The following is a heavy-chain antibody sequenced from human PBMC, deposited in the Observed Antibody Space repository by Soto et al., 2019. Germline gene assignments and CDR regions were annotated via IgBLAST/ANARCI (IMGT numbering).Heavy chain of an antibody. CDR1: GYTFTNYG. Sequence: QVQLVQSGAEVKRPGASVKVSCKASGYTFTNYGLGWVRQAPGQGPEWMGWISGHDGKTNYAQKFQGRVTMTTDTSTNTAYMELRSLRSDDTAVYFCAKTPVLLLYGGWFESWGQGTLVIVSS. J-gene: IGHJ5*01. CDR2: ISGHDGKT. CDR3: AKTPVLLLYGGWFES. V-gene: IGHV1-18*01. D-gene: IGHD3-22*01.